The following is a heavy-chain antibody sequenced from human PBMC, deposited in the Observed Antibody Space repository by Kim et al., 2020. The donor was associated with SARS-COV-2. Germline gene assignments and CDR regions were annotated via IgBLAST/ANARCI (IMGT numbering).Heavy chain of an antibody. CDR1: GFTFSSYA. Sequence: GGSLRLSCAASGFTFSSYAMSWVRQAPGKVLEWVSAISGSGGSTYYADSVKGRFTISRDNSKNTLYLQMNSLRAEDTAVYYCANLLDDYGDYVSDFDYWGQGTLVTVSS. CDR3: ANLLDDYGDYVSDFDY. D-gene: IGHD4-17*01. CDR2: ISGSGGST. V-gene: IGHV3-23*01. J-gene: IGHJ4*02.